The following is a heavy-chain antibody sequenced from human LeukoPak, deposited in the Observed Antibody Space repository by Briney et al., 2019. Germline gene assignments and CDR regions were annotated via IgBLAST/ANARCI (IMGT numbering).Heavy chain of an antibody. D-gene: IGHD3-22*01. CDR3: ARFDPSYYYDSSGPYYFDY. CDR2: ISSSSSYI. CDR1: GFTFSSYS. J-gene: IGHJ4*02. V-gene: IGHV3-21*01. Sequence: GGSLRLSCAASGFTFSSYSMNWVRQAPGQGLEWVSSISSSSSYIYYADSVKGRFTISRDNAKNSLYLQMNSLRAEDTAVYYCARFDPSYYYDSSGPYYFDYWGQGTLVTVSS.